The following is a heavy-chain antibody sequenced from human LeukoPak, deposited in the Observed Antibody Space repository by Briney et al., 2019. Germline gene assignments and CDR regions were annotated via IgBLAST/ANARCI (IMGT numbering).Heavy chain of an antibody. CDR2: IYSGGST. CDR3: ARDRIIYGDYGDAFDI. D-gene: IGHD4-17*01. CDR1: GFTVSSNY. Sequence: PGGSLRLSCAASGFTVSSNYMSWVRQAPGKGLEWVSVIYSGGSTYYADSVKGRFTISRNNAKNSLYLQMNSLRAEDTAVYYCARDRIIYGDYGDAFDIWGQGTMVTVSS. V-gene: IGHV3-66*01. J-gene: IGHJ3*02.